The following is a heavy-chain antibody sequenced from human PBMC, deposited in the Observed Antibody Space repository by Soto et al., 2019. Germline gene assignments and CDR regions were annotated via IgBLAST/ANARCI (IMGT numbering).Heavy chain of an antibody. D-gene: IGHD6-25*01. Sequence: QVQLVESGGGVVQPGRSLRLTCAASGFTFSSYAMHWVRQAPGKGLEWVAVISYDGSNKYYADSVKGLFTISRDNSNNTRYLQMNTVRAEDTAVYYCARCPAQRAALPNWFDPWGQGTLVTVSS. CDR1: GFTFSSYA. CDR3: ARCPAQRAALPNWFDP. J-gene: IGHJ5*02. V-gene: IGHV3-30-3*01. CDR2: ISYDGSNK.